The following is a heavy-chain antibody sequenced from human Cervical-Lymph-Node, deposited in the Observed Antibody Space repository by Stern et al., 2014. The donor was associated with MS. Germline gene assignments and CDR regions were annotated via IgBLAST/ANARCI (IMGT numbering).Heavy chain of an antibody. CDR1: GFSLTTRDVA. D-gene: IGHD3-10*01. V-gene: IGHV2-5*02. Sequence: QVTLRESGPTLLKPTQTLTLTCSFSGFSLTTRDVAVGWIRQPPGKALEWLALIYWDDDERYNASLKSRLSISKDTFRNRVVLTMTGMDRVDTGTYFCARRMVRADYFDYWGQGILVTVSS. J-gene: IGHJ4*02. CDR2: IYWDDDE. CDR3: ARRMVRADYFDY.